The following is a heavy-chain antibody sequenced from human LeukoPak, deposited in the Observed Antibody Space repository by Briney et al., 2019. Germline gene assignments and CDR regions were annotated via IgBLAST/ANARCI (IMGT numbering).Heavy chain of an antibody. CDR1: GYTFTSYD. CDR3: ARELAAAGWGGVDY. CDR2: MNPNSGNT. Sequence: ASVKVSCKASGYTFTSYDINWVRQATGQGLEWMGWMNPNSGNTGYAQKFQGGVTMTRNTSISTAYMELSSLRSEDTAVYYCARELAAAGWGGVDYWGQGTLVTVSS. D-gene: IGHD6-13*01. J-gene: IGHJ4*02. V-gene: IGHV1-8*01.